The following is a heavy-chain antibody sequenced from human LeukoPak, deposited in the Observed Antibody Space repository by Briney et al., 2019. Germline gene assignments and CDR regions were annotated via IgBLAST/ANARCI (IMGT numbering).Heavy chain of an antibody. V-gene: IGHV4-4*07. CDR1: GGSISSYY. D-gene: IGHD3-16*02. CDR2: IYTSGST. CDR3: ARDALITFGGVIDPDAFDI. J-gene: IGHJ3*02. Sequence: SETLSLTCTVSGGSISSYYWSWIRQPAGKGLEWIGRIYTSGSTNYNPSLKSRVTMSVDTSKNQFSLKLSSVTAADTAMYYCARDALITFGGVIDPDAFDIWGQGTMVTVSS.